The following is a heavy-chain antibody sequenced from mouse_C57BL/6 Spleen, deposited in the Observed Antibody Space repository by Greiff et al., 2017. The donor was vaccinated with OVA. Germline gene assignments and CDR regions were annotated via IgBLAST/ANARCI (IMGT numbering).Heavy chain of an antibody. CDR1: GFTFTDYY. CDR3: VKVHYYGSSLEAMDY. Sequence: EVNVVESGGGLVQPGASLRLSCAASGFTFTDYYMSWVRQPPGKAPEWLALIRNKANGYTTEYTASVKGRFTISRDNSQNILYLQMNTLRAEDSATYYCVKVHYYGSSLEAMDYWGQGTSVTVSS. D-gene: IGHD1-1*01. CDR2: IRNKANGYTT. V-gene: IGHV7-4*01. J-gene: IGHJ4*01.